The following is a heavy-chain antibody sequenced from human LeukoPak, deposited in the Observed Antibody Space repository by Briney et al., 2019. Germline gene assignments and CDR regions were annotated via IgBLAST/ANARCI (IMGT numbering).Heavy chain of an antibody. Sequence: GASVKVSCKASGYTFTSYAMHWVRQAPGQRLEWMGWINAGNGNTKYSQKFQGRVTITTDESTSTAYMELSSLRSEDTAVYYCARVDNWNDRGRGIFDYWGQGTLVTVSS. CDR3: ARVDNWNDRGRGIFDY. D-gene: IGHD1-20*01. CDR2: INAGNGNT. J-gene: IGHJ4*02. V-gene: IGHV1-3*01. CDR1: GYTFTSYA.